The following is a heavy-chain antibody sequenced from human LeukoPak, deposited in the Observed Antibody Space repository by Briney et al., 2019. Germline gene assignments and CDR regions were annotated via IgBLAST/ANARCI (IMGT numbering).Heavy chain of an antibody. J-gene: IGHJ5*02. CDR2: INSDGGGA. CDR1: GITFGNNW. V-gene: IGHV3-74*01. CDR3: EGDVPHNWFDT. Sequence: GGSLRLSCAASGITFGNNWMHWVRQGPGEGLGWISRINSDGGGAIYADSVKSRFTVSRDNATNTLYLQMNRLRAEDTAVYYCEGDVPHNWFDTWGQRTLVTVSS.